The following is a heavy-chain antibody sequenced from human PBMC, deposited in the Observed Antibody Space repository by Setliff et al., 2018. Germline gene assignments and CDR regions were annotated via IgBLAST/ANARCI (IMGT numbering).Heavy chain of an antibody. D-gene: IGHD6-13*01. CDR2: ISGSSYI. J-gene: IGHJ6*03. CDR1: GFTFSGYS. Sequence: GGSLRLSCAASGFTFSGYSMNWVRQAPGKGLGWVSYISGSSYIYYADSVKGRFTISRDNAKNSLYLQMNSLRAEDAAVYYCARDPIAAAGLYYYYYYMDVWGKGTTVTVSS. V-gene: IGHV3-21*05. CDR3: ARDPIAAAGLYYYYYYMDV.